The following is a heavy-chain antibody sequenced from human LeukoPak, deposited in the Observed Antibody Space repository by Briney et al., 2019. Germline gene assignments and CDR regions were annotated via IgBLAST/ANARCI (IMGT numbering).Heavy chain of an antibody. V-gene: IGHV1-2*02. CDR3: ARDMYSGTFGR. CDR2: INPTSGVT. D-gene: IGHD1-26*01. J-gene: IGHJ4*02. CDR1: GYTFSGSY. Sequence: ASVKDSCKASGYTFSGSYMHWVRQAPGQGLEWMGWINPTSGVTKYAEKFQGRVTMTRDTSINTAYMEMSGLRSDDTAVYYCARDMYSGTFGRWGQGTLVTVSS.